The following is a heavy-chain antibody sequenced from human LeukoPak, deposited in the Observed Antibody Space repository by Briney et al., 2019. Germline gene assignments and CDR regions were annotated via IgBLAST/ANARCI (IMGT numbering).Heavy chain of an antibody. Sequence: ASVKVSCKASGYTFTGYYMHWVRQAPGQGLEWMGWINPNSGGTNYAQKFQGRVTMTRDTSTSTVYMELSSLRSEDTAVYYCARDGGYCSSTSCYTGHNWFDPWGQGTLVTVSS. CDR2: INPNSGGT. J-gene: IGHJ5*02. D-gene: IGHD2-2*02. V-gene: IGHV1-2*02. CDR1: GYTFTGYY. CDR3: ARDGGYCSSTSCYTGHNWFDP.